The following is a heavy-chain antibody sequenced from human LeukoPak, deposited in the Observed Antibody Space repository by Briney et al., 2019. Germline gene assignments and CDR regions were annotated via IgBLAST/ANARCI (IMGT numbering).Heavy chain of an antibody. Sequence: GGSLRLSCAASGFIFSDYAMHWVRQAPGKGLVWVSRIISDGSTTDYADSVKGRFTISRDNAKNTLYLQMNSLRDEDTAMYYCANTMVRGVIAAWGQGTLVTVSS. CDR1: GFIFSDYA. CDR2: IISDGSTT. J-gene: IGHJ5*02. D-gene: IGHD3-10*01. CDR3: ANTMVRGVIAA. V-gene: IGHV3-74*01.